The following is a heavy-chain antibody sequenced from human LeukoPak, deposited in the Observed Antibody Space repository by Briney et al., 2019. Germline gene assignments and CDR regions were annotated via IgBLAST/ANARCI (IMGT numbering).Heavy chain of an antibody. V-gene: IGHV1-2*02. D-gene: IGHD3-22*01. CDR1: GYTFNGYY. J-gene: IGHJ5*02. CDR3: ARVRRDSSGYYP. Sequence: ASVKVSCKASGYTFNGYYMHWVRQAPGQGLEWVGWINPNSGGTNYAQKFQGRVTMTRDTSISTAYMELSRLRSDDTAVYYCARVRRDSSGYYPWGQGTLVTVSS. CDR2: INPNSGGT.